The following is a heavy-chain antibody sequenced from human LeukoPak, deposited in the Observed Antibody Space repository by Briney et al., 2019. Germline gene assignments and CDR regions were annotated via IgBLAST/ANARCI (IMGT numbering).Heavy chain of an antibody. Sequence: PGRSLRLSCAASGFTFSSYGMHWVRQAPGKGLEWVAVISYDGSNKYYADSVKGRFTISRDNSKNTLYLQMNSLRAEDTAVHYCAKQNYWGQGTLVTVSS. CDR1: GFTFSSYG. CDR2: ISYDGSNK. J-gene: IGHJ4*02. CDR3: AKQNY. V-gene: IGHV3-30*18.